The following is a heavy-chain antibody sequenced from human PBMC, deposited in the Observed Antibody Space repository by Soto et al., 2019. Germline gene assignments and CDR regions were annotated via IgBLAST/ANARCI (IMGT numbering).Heavy chain of an antibody. D-gene: IGHD3-10*01. J-gene: IGHJ4*02. CDR1: GGSISSYY. CDR2: IYYSGST. V-gene: IGHV4-59*12. CDR3: ARRVYDTRLNYMYFDF. Sequence: PSETLSLTCTVSGGSISSYYWSWIRQPPGKGLEWIGYIYYSGSTNYNPSLKSRVTISVDTSNNQFSLKLTSVTAADTAIYFCARRVYDTRLNYMYFDFWGQGTLVTVSS.